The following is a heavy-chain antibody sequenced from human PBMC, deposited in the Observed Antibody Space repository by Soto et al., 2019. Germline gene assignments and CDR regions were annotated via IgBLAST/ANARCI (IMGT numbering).Heavy chain of an antibody. Sequence: ASVKVSCKASGYTFTDYFMHWVRQAPGQGPEWMGWVNPDSGGTNYAQRFQGRVTMTRDTFISTAYMDLSGLRSDDAAVYYCVREAATYSTSAVGGGMDVWGQGTTVTVSS. CDR3: VREAATYSTSAVGGGMDV. D-gene: IGHD6-6*01. CDR2: VNPDSGGT. CDR1: GYTFTDYF. V-gene: IGHV1-2*02. J-gene: IGHJ6*02.